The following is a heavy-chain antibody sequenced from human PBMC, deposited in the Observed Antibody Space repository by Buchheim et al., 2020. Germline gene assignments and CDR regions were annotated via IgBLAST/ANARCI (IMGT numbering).Heavy chain of an antibody. CDR1: GFIFRSYE. J-gene: IGHJ4*02. CDR2: INHSGST. V-gene: IGHV4-4*02. CDR3: AIKTMVRGFPPDY. D-gene: IGHD3-10*01. Sequence: VQLVESGGGLVQPGGSLRLSCAASGFIFRSYEMNWVRQTPGKGLEWIGEINHSGSTTYNPSLQSRVTISVDTSKNQFSLKLSSVTAADTAVYYCAIKTMVRGFPPDYWGQGTL.